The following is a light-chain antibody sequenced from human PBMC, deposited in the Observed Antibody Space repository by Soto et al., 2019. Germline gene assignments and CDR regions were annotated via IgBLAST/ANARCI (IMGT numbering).Light chain of an antibody. CDR1: SSDIGSYNL. J-gene: IGLJ1*01. CDR2: EDN. V-gene: IGLV2-23*01. Sequence: QSVLTQPASVSGSPGQSITISCTGTSSDIGSYNLVSWYQQHPGKAPKLMIYEDNKRLSGVSNRFSVSKSGYTASLTISGLQAEDEADYYCCSYARTSTYGFGSGTKVTVL. CDR3: CSYARTSTYG.